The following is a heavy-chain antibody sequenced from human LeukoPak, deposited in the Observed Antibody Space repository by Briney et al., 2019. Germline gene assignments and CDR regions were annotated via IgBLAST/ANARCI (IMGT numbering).Heavy chain of an antibody. V-gene: IGHV3-30-3*01. CDR2: ISYDGSNK. J-gene: IGHJ4*02. D-gene: IGHD3-10*01. CDR1: GFTFSSYA. Sequence: GGSLRISCAASGFTFSSYAMHGVRQAPGKGLEWVAVISYDGSNKYYADSVKGRFTISRDNSKNTLYLQMNSLRAEDTAVYYCARDSSLWFGELFRWGQGTLVTVSS. CDR3: ARDSSLWFGELFR.